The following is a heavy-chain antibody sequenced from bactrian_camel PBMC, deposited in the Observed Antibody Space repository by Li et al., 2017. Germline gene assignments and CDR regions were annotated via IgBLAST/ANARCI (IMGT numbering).Heavy chain of an antibody. CDR2: ISGNGTT. V-gene: IGHV3S63*01. CDR3: AADTHGWGKAAGVFSALNFGY. CDR1: GFMSIDSD. D-gene: IGHD8*01. J-gene: IGHJ6*01. Sequence: HVQLVESGGGSVQTGGSLRLSCTASGFMSIDSDLGWYRQAPGNECELVSSISGNGTTYYADSAKGRFTISQDNAKNMVFLQMDNLKPDDTAMYYCAADTHGWGKAAGVFSALNFGYWGQGTRSPSP.